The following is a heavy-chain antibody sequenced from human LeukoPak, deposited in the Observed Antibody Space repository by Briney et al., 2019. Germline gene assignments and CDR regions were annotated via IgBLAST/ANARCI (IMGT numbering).Heavy chain of an antibody. V-gene: IGHV1-8*01. J-gene: IGHJ4*02. CDR3: ARATGRGYSYGRETNY. CDR1: GYTFTSYD. Sequence: PGASVKVSCKASGYTFTSYDINWVRQATAQGLEWMGWMNPNSGNTGYAQKFQGRVTMTRNTSISTAYMELSSLRSEDTAVYYCARATGRGYSYGRETNYWGQGTLVTVSS. D-gene: IGHD5-18*01. CDR2: MNPNSGNT.